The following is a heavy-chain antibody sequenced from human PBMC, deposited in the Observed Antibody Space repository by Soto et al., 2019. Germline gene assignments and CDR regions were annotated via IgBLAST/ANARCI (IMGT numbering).Heavy chain of an antibody. V-gene: IGHV3-23*01. Sequence: EVQLLESGGGLVQPGGSRRLSCAASGFTFSSSAMSWVRQAPGMGLEWVSAISSSGDETYYADSVKGRFTISKDNSKNTLYLQMNSLRAEDTAIYYCAKRLYCSSNRCYGFNSWGQGTLVTVSS. D-gene: IGHD2-2*01. CDR1: GFTFSSSA. J-gene: IGHJ4*02. CDR3: AKRLYCSSNRCYGFNS. CDR2: ISSSGDET.